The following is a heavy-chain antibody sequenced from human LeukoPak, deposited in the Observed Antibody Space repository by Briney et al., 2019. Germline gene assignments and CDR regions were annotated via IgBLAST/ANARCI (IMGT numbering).Heavy chain of an antibody. CDR3: ARDTYGGNPFDY. Sequence: NPSETLSLTCAVYGGSFSGYYWSWIRQPPGKGLEWIGEINHSGSTNYNPSLKSRVTISVDTSKNQFSLKLSSVTAADTAVYYCARDTYGGNPFDYWGQGTLVTVSS. V-gene: IGHV4-34*01. J-gene: IGHJ4*02. D-gene: IGHD4-23*01. CDR2: INHSGST. CDR1: GGSFSGYY.